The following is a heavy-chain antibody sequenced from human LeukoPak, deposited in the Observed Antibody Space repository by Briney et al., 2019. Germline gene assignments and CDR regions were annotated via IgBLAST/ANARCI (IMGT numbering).Heavy chain of an antibody. CDR3: ARGCLRVIVVIQPGPFDY. J-gene: IGHJ4*02. D-gene: IGHD3-22*01. CDR1: GFTFSSYW. CDR2: INPGGSSI. V-gene: IGHV3-74*01. Sequence: PGRSLRLSCAASGFTFSSYWMHWVRQVPGKGLVWVARINPGGSSITYADSVKGRFTISRDNSKNTLYLQMNSLRAEDTAVYYCARGCLRVIVVIQPGPFDYWGQGTLVTVSS.